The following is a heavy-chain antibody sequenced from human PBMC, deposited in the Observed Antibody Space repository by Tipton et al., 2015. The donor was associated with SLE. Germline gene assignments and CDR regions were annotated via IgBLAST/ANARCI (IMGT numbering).Heavy chain of an antibody. V-gene: IGHV4-34*01. J-gene: IGHJ6*03. CDR2: IKHSGST. Sequence: LSLTCAVYGGSFSDYYWSWIRQAPGKGLEWIGDIKHSGSTNYKPSLKSRVTMSVDRSKNQFSLKLTSVTAADTAVYYCARGLKEGILYYYNYYMDVWGKGTTVTVSS. CDR3: ARGLKEGILYYYNYYMDV. D-gene: IGHD3-10*01. CDR1: GGSFSDYY.